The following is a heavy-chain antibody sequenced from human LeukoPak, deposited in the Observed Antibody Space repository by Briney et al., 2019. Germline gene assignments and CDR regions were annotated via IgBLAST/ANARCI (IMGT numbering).Heavy chain of an antibody. J-gene: IGHJ6*03. CDR2: INHSGST. CDR1: GGSFSGYY. CDR3: ARSPKAYSSSSLYYYYMDV. Sequence: SETLSLTCAVYGGSFSGYYWSWIRQPPGKGLEWIGEINHSGSTNYNPSLKSRVTISVDTSKNQSSLKLSSVTAADTAVYYCARSPKAYSSSSLYYYYMDVWGKGTTVTVSS. D-gene: IGHD6-6*01. V-gene: IGHV4-34*01.